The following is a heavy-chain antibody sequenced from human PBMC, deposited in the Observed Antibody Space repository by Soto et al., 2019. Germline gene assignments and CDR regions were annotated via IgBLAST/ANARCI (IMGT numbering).Heavy chain of an antibody. CDR1: GITYSTYA. V-gene: IGHV1-3*01. CDR3: ARAISGYVT. D-gene: IGHD5-12*01. Sequence: VQLVQSGAEVKKPGASVMVSCKASGITYSTYAIHWVRQAPGQSLEWMGWINAGNGDTRYSEKLQGRVTLTRDTSASTAYMDLSSLRSEDTAISYCARAISGYVTWGQGTLVTVSS. CDR2: INAGNGDT. J-gene: IGHJ4*02.